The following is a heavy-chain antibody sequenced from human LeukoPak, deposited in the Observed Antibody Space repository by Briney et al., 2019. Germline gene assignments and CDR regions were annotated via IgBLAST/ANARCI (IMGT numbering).Heavy chain of an antibody. CDR3: ARGRVEMATIDFDY. Sequence: PSQTLSLTCTVSGDSISSGSYYWRWIRQPAGKGLEWIGRIYTSGSTNYNPSLKSRVTISVDTSKNQFSLKLSSVTAADTAMYYCARGRVEMATIDFDYWGQGTLVTVSS. CDR2: IYTSGST. J-gene: IGHJ4*02. D-gene: IGHD5-24*01. CDR1: GDSISSGSYY. V-gene: IGHV4-61*02.